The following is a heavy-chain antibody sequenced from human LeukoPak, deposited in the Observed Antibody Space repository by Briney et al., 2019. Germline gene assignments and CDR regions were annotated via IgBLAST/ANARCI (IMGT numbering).Heavy chain of an antibody. J-gene: IGHJ5*02. V-gene: IGHV4-38-2*02. Sequence: SDTLSLTCTVSGYSITSGYYCGWLRQPPGKGLEWIGSIYHSGSTYYNPSLKSRVTISVDTSKNQFSLKLNSVTAADTALYYCARGIIETKIVAYDPWGQGTLVTVSS. CDR3: ARGIIETKIVAYDP. D-gene: IGHD2-21*01. CDR1: GYSITSGYY. CDR2: IYHSGST.